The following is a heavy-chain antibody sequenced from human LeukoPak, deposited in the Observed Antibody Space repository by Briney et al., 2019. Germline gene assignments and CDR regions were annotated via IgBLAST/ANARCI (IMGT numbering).Heavy chain of an antibody. J-gene: IGHJ1*01. CDR1: GGSISSSSYY. D-gene: IGHD6-19*01. CDR2: IYYSGST. Sequence: SETLSLTRTVSGGSISSSSYYWGWIRQPPGKGLEWIGSIYYSGSTYYNPSLKSRVTISVDTSKNQFSLKLSSVTAADTAVYYCASPGYSSGWYAYFQHWGQGTLVTVSS. V-gene: IGHV4-39*01. CDR3: ASPGYSSGWYAYFQH.